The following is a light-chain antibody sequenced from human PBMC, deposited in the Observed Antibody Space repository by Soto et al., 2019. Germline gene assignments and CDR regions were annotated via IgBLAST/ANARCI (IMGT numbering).Light chain of an antibody. V-gene: IGKV3-20*01. J-gene: IGKJ3*01. CDR3: QQYGTLPTT. CDR1: QSVSSSY. Sequence: EIVLTQSPGTLSLSPGDRATLSCRASQSVSSSYLAWHQQKPGQAPRLLIYDASGRASDIPDRFSGGGSGTDFTLTISRLEPEDFTVYYCQQYGTLPTTFGPGTKVDIK. CDR2: DAS.